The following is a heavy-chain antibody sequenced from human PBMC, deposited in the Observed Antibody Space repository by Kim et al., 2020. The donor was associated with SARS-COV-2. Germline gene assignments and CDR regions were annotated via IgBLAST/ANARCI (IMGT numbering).Heavy chain of an antibody. V-gene: IGHV3-15*01. D-gene: IGHD4-17*01. J-gene: IGHJ6*01. CDR3: TLRTTVTTWDYYYYGMEV. Sequence: GGSLRLSCAASGFTFSNAWMSWVRQAPGKGLEWVGRIKSKTDGGTTDYAAPVKGRFTISRDDSKNTLYLQMNSLKTEDTAVYYCTLRTTVTTWDYYYYGMEVWGQGTTVTVTS. CDR1: GFTFSNAW. CDR2: IKSKTDGGTT.